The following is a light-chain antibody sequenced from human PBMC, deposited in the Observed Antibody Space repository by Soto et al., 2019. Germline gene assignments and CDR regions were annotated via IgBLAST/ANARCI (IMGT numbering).Light chain of an antibody. CDR1: QSVSSSY. J-gene: IGKJ1*01. CDR3: QQYGNSRT. Sequence: EIVLTQSPGTLSLSPGERATLSCRASQSVSSSYLAWYQQKPGQAPRLLIYGRTSRATGIPARFSGSGSGTDFTLTISRLEPEDFAVYYCQQYGNSRTFGQGTKVEIK. CDR2: GRT. V-gene: IGKV3-20*01.